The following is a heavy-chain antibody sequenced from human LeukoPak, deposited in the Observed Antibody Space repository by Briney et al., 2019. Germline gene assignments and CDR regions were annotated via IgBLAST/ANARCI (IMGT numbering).Heavy chain of an antibody. Sequence: SETLSLTCTVSGGSLSSSFYYWVWIRQPPGKGLEWIGRLYYSGSTHYNPSLKSRVTISVDTAKNQFSLNLSSVTAADTAVFFCASAATFSVDYWGQGTLVTVSS. D-gene: IGHD2-15*01. CDR2: LYYSGST. CDR1: GGSLSSSFYY. V-gene: IGHV4-39*01. CDR3: ASAATFSVDY. J-gene: IGHJ4*02.